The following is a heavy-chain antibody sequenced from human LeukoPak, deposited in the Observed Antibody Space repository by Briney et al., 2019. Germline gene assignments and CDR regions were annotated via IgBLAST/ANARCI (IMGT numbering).Heavy chain of an antibody. CDR3: ARNYHYGSGRTGAFDY. CDR1: GGSISSGGYY. Sequence: KPSQTLSLTCTVSGGSISSGGYYWSWIRQHPGKGLEWIGYIYYSGSTYYNPSLKSRVTISADTSKNQFSLKLSSVTAADTAVYYCARNYHYGSGRTGAFDYWGQGTLVTVSS. J-gene: IGHJ4*02. V-gene: IGHV4-31*03. D-gene: IGHD3-10*01. CDR2: IYYSGST.